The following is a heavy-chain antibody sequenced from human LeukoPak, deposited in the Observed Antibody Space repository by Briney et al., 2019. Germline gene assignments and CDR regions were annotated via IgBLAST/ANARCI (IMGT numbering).Heavy chain of an antibody. D-gene: IGHD6-19*01. J-gene: IGHJ6*02. Sequence: SETLSLTCTVSGGSISSYYWSWIRQPAGKGLEWIGRIYTSGSTNYNPSLKSRVTMSVDTSKNQFSLKLSSVTAADTAVYYCARSASVAGSGYYYYGMDVWGQGTTVTVSS. V-gene: IGHV4-4*07. CDR3: ARSASVAGSGYYYYGMDV. CDR2: IYTSGST. CDR1: GGSISSYY.